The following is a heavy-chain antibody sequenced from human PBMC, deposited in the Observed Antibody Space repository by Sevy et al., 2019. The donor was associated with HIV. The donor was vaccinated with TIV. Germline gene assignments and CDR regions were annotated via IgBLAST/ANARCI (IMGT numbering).Heavy chain of an antibody. D-gene: IGHD6-13*01. CDR2: IKQDGSVK. CDR3: VRAIAADGSF. CDR1: GFTLNSYW. J-gene: IGHJ4*02. V-gene: IGHV3-7*01. Sequence: GGYLRLSCVASGFTLNSYWMSWVRQAPGKGLEWVANIKQDGSVKYYVNSVKGRFTVSRDNARNLLYLQMNSLRVEDTALYHCVRAIAADGSFWGQGTLVTVSS.